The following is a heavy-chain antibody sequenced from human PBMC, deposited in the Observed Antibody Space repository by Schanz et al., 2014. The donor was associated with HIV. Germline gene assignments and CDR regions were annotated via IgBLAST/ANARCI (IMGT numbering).Heavy chain of an antibody. J-gene: IGHJ5*02. V-gene: IGHV3-23*04. CDR2: ISGGGGST. CDR1: GFTFSDSA. D-gene: IGHD6-13*01. CDR3: ARASPGIAAADTLGWFDP. Sequence: EVRLVESGGGLVKPGGSLRLSCAAAGFTFSDSAMTWVRQAPGKGLEWVSAISGGGGSTYYADSVKGRFTISRDNSKNTLYLEMNSLRAEDTAVYYCARASPGIAAADTLGWFDPWGQGTLVTVSS.